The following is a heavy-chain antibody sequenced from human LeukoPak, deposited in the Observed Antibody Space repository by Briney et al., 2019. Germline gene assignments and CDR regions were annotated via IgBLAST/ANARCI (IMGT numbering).Heavy chain of an antibody. CDR2: ISNSGSP. Sequence: PSETLSLTCTVSGGSISSSSHYWGWIRQPPGKGLEWIGSISNSGSPYYNPSLKSRVTISVDTSNNQFSLKLSSVTAADTAVYYCATTTIRLGYWGQGTLVTVSS. CDR1: GGSISSSSHY. J-gene: IGHJ4*02. D-gene: IGHD1-26*01. V-gene: IGHV4-39*07. CDR3: ATTTIRLGY.